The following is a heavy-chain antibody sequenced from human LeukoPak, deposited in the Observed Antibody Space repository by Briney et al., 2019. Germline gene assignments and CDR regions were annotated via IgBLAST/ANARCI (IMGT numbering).Heavy chain of an antibody. V-gene: IGHV3-30*04. Sequence: PGRSLRLSCAASGFTFSTYAFHWVRQAPGTGLEWVAVITSDGKNKIYADSVKGRFTISRDNSKNTLSLQMNSLRTEDTAVYYCARDPMADFDYWGQGTLVTVSS. CDR3: ARDPMADFDY. CDR2: ITSDGKNK. D-gene: IGHD2-8*01. CDR1: GFTFSTYA. J-gene: IGHJ4*02.